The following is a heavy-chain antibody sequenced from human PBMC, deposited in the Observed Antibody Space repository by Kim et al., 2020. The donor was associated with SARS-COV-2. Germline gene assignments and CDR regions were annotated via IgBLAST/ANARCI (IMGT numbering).Heavy chain of an antibody. D-gene: IGHD3-22*01. CDR3: ARHASAYSTLDY. CDR1: SGSISSSSYY. CDR2: IHYLGST. J-gene: IGHJ4*02. V-gene: IGHV4-39*01. Sequence: SETLSLTCTLSSGSISSSSYYWVWIRQPPGNGLEFIGKIHYLGSTDYNPSLKSRVTISIDTSKKYFSLKLTSVTAADTAVYFCARHASAYSTLDYWGQGARVTVSS.